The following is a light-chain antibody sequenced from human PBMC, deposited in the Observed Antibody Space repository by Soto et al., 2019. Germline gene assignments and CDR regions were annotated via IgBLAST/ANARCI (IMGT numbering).Light chain of an antibody. V-gene: IGKV1-27*01. CDR2: DAS. Sequence: DLQMTQSPSSLSASVGDRVTITCRASQGISTSLAWYQQKPGKVPKVLIYDASTLQSGVPSRFSGSGSGTHFTLTISSLQPEDVATYYCQKYDSAPRTFGQGTKVEIK. CDR1: QGISTS. J-gene: IGKJ1*01. CDR3: QKYDSAPRT.